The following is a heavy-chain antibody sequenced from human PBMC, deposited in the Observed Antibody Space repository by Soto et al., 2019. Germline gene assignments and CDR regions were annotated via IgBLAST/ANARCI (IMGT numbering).Heavy chain of an antibody. D-gene: IGHD6-13*01. V-gene: IGHV1-18*01. CDR2: ISAYNGDT. J-gene: IGHJ3*02. CDR3: ARERGAAAGLQDAFYI. CDR1: GYTFTSYG. Sequence: ASLKVSCKASGYTFTSYGISWVRQAPGQGLEWMGWISAYNGDTNYAQKLQGRVTMTTDTSTSTAYMELRSLRSDDTAVYYCARERGAAAGLQDAFYIWAQGTMVTVSS.